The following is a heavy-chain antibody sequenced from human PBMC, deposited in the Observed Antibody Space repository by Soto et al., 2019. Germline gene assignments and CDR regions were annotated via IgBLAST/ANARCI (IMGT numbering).Heavy chain of an antibody. Sequence: GGSLRLSCAASGFTFSSYAMHRVRQAPGKGLEWVAVISYDGSNKYYADSVKGRFTISRDNSKNTLYLQMNSLRAEDTAVYYCARDQAVRGVILYYYYYGMDVWGQGTTVTVSS. D-gene: IGHD3-10*01. CDR3: ARDQAVRGVILYYYYYGMDV. CDR2: ISYDGSNK. CDR1: GFTFSSYA. J-gene: IGHJ6*02. V-gene: IGHV3-30-3*01.